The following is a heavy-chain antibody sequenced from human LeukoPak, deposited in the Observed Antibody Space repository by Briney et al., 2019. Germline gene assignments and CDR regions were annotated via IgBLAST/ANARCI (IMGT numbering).Heavy chain of an antibody. Sequence: GGSVRLSCGASGFTFSNYEMNWVRQTPGKGLEWVSYISDHGKSRNYVDSVKGRFTISRDNAKNSLYLQMNSLRAEDTAVYFCARARIAAPLLDGWGEGTLVTVYS. CDR3: ARARIAAPLLDG. CDR2: ISDHGKSR. V-gene: IGHV3-48*03. D-gene: IGHD6-13*01. J-gene: IGHJ4*02. CDR1: GFTFSNYE.